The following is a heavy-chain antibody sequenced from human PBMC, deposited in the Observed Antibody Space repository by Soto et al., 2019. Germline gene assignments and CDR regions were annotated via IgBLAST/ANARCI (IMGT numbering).Heavy chain of an antibody. CDR2: ISSSGNSV. Sequence: GGSLRLSCAASGFTCSAYYMTWIRQAPGKGLEWVSYISSSGNSVYYADSVRGRFTVSRDNAKNSLFLQMNSLRAEDTAVYYCARRAAAGRTFDYWGLGTLVNVSS. CDR3: ARRAAAGRTFDY. J-gene: IGHJ4*02. CDR1: GFTCSAYY. D-gene: IGHD6-13*01. V-gene: IGHV3-11*01.